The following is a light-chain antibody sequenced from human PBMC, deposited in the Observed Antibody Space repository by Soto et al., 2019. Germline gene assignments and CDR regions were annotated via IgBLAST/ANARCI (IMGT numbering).Light chain of an antibody. CDR1: QGILTY. CDR3: QKYDSAPWT. Sequence: DIQVDQSPSSLCAAVGDRGSMTCRASQGILTYLAWYQQKPGQVPELLIQAASTLQPGVPSRFSGSGSGTEFTLTINSLQPEDVATYYCQKYDSAPWTFGQGTKVDIK. CDR2: AAS. V-gene: IGKV1-27*01. J-gene: IGKJ1*01.